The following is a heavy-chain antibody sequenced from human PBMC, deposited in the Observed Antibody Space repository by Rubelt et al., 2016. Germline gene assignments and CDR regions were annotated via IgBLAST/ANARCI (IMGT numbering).Heavy chain of an antibody. CDR1: GFTFSSYA. J-gene: IGHJ4*02. CDR2: ISYDGSNK. Sequence: VQLVESGGGLVQPGGSLRLSCAASGFTFSSYAMHWVRQAPGKGLEWVAVISYDGSNKYYADSVKGRFTISRDNSKNTLYLQMNSLRAEDTAVYYCAKDSQAARPAYFDYWGQGTLVTVSS. D-gene: IGHD6-6*01. CDR3: AKDSQAARPAYFDY. V-gene: IGHV3-30*04.